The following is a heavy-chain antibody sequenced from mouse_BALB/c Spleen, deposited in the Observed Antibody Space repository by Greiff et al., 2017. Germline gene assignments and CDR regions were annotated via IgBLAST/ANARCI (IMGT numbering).Heavy chain of an antibody. CDR1: GFSLTSYG. CDR3: ARDDYGYETY. J-gene: IGHJ3*01. CDR2: IWAGGST. D-gene: IGHD1-2*01. Sequence: EQLVESGPGLVAPSQSLSITCTVSGFSLTSYGVHWVRQPPGKGLEWLGVIWAGGSTNYNSALMSRLSISKDNSKSQVFLKMNSLQTDDTAMYYCARDDYGYETYWGQGTLVTVSA. V-gene: IGHV2-9*02.